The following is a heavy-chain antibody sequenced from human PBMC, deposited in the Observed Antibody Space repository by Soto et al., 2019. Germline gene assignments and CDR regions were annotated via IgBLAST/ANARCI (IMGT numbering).Heavy chain of an antibody. J-gene: IGHJ6*02. V-gene: IGHV5-51*01. CDR3: ASSIRYFDWGDYYYYGMDV. CDR1: GYSFTSYW. Sequence: LGASLKISCKGSGYSFTSYWIGWVRQMPGKGLEWMGIIYPGDSDTRYSPSLQGQVTISADKSISTAYLQWSSLKASDTAMYYCASSIRYFDWGDYYYYGMDVWGQGTTVTVSS. CDR2: IYPGDSDT. D-gene: IGHD3-9*01.